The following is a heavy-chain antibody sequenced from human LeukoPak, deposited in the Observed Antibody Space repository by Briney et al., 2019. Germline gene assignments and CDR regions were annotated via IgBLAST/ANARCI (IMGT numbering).Heavy chain of an antibody. CDR1: GYTLTELS. V-gene: IGHV1-24*01. D-gene: IGHD3-3*01. CDR3: ATARNFWSGYYFDY. CDR2: FDPEDGET. J-gene: IGHJ4*02. Sequence: ASVKVSCKVSGYTLTELSMHWVRQAPGKGLEWMGGFDPEDGETIYAQKFQGRVTMTEDTSTDTAYMGLSSLRFEDTAVYYCATARNFWSGYYFDYWGQGTLVTVSS.